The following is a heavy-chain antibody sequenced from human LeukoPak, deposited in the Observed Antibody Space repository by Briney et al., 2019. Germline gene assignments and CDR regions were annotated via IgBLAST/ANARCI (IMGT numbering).Heavy chain of an antibody. D-gene: IGHD4-17*01. V-gene: IGHV4-39*07. J-gene: IGHJ4*02. Sequence: PSETLSLTCTVSGGSISSSSYYWGWIRQPPGKGLEWIGNIYYSGSTYYNPSLKSRLTISIDTSKNQFSLKLTSVTAADTAVYYCARVSHPHSGTTALDYWGQGTLVTVSS. CDR2: IYYSGST. CDR3: ARVSHPHSGTTALDY. CDR1: GGSISSSSYY.